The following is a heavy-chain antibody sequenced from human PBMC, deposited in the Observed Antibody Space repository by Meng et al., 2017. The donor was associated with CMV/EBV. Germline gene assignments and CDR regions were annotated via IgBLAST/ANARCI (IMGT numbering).Heavy chain of an antibody. D-gene: IGHD2-15*01. CDR1: GFTFTTYG. V-gene: IGHV3-33*01. CDR2: IWYDGSNK. Sequence: GGPLRPPGAAPGFTFTTYGLHWVGQAPGKGLDGVAVIWYDGSNKYYADPVKGRFTISRDNSKSTLYLQMNSLRAEDTAVYYCARQINLRMGIVVVVAAASHWFDPWGQGTLVTVSS. J-gene: IGHJ5*02. CDR3: ARQINLRMGIVVVVAAASHWFDP.